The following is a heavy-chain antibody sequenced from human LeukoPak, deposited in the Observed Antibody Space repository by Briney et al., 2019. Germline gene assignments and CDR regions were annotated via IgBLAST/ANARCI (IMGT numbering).Heavy chain of an antibody. D-gene: IGHD1-20*01. CDR2: ISAYNGNT. J-gene: IGHJ3*02. V-gene: IGHV1-18*01. CDR1: GYTFTSYG. Sequence: EASVKVSCKASGYTFTSYGISWVRQAPGQGLEWMGWISAYNGNTNYAQKLQGRVTMTTDTSTSTAYMELRSLRSDDTAVYYCARGHNWNPEDAFDIWGQGTMVTVSS. CDR3: ARGHNWNPEDAFDI.